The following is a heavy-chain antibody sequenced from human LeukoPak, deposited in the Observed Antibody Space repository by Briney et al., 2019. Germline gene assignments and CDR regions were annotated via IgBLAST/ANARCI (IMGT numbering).Heavy chain of an antibody. CDR2: IYYSGST. J-gene: IGHJ4*02. CDR3: ARGPALDYYDSSGYYDY. V-gene: IGHV4-59*01. D-gene: IGHD3-22*01. Sequence: SETLSLTCTVSGGSISSYYWSWIRQPPGKGLEWIGCIYYSGSTNYNPSLKSRVTISVDTSKNQFSLKLSSVTAADTAVYYCARGPALDYYDSSGYYDYWGQGTLVTVSS. CDR1: GGSISSYY.